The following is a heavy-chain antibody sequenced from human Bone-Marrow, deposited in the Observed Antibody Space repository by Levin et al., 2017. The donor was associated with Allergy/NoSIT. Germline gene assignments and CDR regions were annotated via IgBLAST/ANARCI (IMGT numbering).Heavy chain of an antibody. V-gene: IGHV4-39*01. CDR2: IFWSGTT. CDR3: ARQRYYDYQWGWEFDL. D-gene: IGHD3-16*01. J-gene: IGHJ2*01. CDR1: GFFLRNRLHY. Sequence: LSLPFLFSGFFLRNRLHYWTWVRQSPGRGLEWIGSIFWSGTTYYNSSLANRLSLDVDSSETGFSLRLRALSVADAGVYYWARQRYYDYQWGWEFDLWGRGTPVAVSS.